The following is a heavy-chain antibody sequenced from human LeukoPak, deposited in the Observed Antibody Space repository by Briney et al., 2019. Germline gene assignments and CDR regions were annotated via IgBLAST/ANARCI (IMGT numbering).Heavy chain of an antibody. J-gene: IGHJ6*03. CDR3: ARGKGYYYYYMDV. CDR1: GGSISSSDW. Sequence: PSETLSLTCAVSGGSISSSDWWSWVRQPPGKGLEWIGEIYHSGSTNYNPSLKSRVTISVDTSKNQFSLKLSSVTAADTAVYYCARGKGYYYYYMDVWGKGTTVTVSS. CDR2: IYHSGST. V-gene: IGHV4-4*02.